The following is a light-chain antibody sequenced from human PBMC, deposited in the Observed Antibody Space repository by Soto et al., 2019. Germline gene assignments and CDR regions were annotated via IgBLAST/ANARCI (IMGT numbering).Light chain of an antibody. CDR1: QSIDTY. J-gene: IGKJ1*01. CDR3: QQSYSTPPT. V-gene: IGKV1-39*01. Sequence: DIQMTQSPSSLSASVGDRVTIICRASQSIDTYLNWYQHKPGKAPNLLIHATSSLHSGVPSRFSGSGSGTEFTLTVSSLQPEDFATYYCQQSYSTPPTFGQGTKVEIK. CDR2: ATS.